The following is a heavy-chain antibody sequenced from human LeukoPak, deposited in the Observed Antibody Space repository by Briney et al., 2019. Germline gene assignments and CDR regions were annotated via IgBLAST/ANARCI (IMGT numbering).Heavy chain of an antibody. Sequence: SETLSLTCTVSGGSITSRTYHWSWIRQPPGKGLEWIGKINHSGSTNYNPSLKSRVTISVDTSKNQFSLKLSSVTAADTAVYYCARGTNVDCSGGSCYSSTRCFDYWGQGTLVTVSS. CDR1: GGSITSRTYH. CDR3: ARGTNVDCSGGSCYSSTRCFDY. J-gene: IGHJ4*02. D-gene: IGHD2-15*01. V-gene: IGHV4-39*07. CDR2: INHSGST.